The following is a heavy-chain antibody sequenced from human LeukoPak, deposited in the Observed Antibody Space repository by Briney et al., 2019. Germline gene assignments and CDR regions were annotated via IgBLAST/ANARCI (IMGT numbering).Heavy chain of an antibody. Sequence: GSLRLSCAASRFTFNSYAMSWVRQAPGKGLEWVSAISGSGDSTYYADSVKGRFTISRDNSKNTLYLHMNSLRAEDTAVYYCAKLPMTTVTTRWFDPWGQGTLVTVSS. CDR3: AKLPMTTVTTRWFDP. J-gene: IGHJ5*02. CDR2: ISGSGDST. V-gene: IGHV3-23*01. D-gene: IGHD4-17*01. CDR1: RFTFNSYA.